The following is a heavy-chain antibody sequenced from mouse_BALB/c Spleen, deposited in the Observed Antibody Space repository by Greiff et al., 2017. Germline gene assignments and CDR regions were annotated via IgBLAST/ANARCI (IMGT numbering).Heavy chain of an antibody. V-gene: IGHV5-4*02. CDR2: ISDGGSYT. CDR1: GFTFSDYY. Sequence: EVQLVESGGGLVKPGGSLKLSCAASGFTFSDYYMYWVRQTPEKRLEWVATISDGGSYTYYPDSVKGRFTISRDNAKNNLYLQMSSLKSEDTAMYYCAREVRRYFDVWGAGTTVTVSS. CDR3: AREVRRYFDV. J-gene: IGHJ1*01. D-gene: IGHD2-14*01.